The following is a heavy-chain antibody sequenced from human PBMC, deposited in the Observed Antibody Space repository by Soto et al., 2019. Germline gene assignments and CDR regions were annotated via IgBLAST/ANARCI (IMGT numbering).Heavy chain of an antibody. CDR3: SRVPDY. Sequence: PSETLSLTCTDSGGSIGGGDYFWNWIRQPPGKGLEWIGYIDYRGSTYYSTSLQSRVTISVDTSKNQFSMKLTSVTAADTAVYYCSRVPDYWGQGTLVTVS. CDR2: IDYRGST. J-gene: IGHJ4*02. CDR1: GGSIGGGDYF. V-gene: IGHV4-30-4*01.